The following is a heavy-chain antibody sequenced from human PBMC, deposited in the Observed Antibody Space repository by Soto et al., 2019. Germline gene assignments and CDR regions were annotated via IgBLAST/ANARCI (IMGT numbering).Heavy chain of an antibody. D-gene: IGHD2-2*01. J-gene: IGHJ5*02. V-gene: IGHV4-39*01. CDR3: ARHGENIVIVPAAIWFDP. CDR1: GASISRSPYY. Sequence: PSETLPLTCTVSGASISRSPYYWDWIRQPPGKGLEWIGSFFYTGSTYYNPSLKGRATILVDTSKNQFSLKLTSVTAADTAVYYCARHGENIVIVPAAIWFDPWGQGTLVTVSS. CDR2: FFYTGST.